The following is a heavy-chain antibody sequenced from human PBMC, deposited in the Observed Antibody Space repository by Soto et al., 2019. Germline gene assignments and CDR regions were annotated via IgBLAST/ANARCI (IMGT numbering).Heavy chain of an antibody. CDR2: IDWNSGST. V-gene: IGHV3-9*01. Sequence: GGSLRLSCAASGFIFDDYAMHWVRQPPGKGLEWVSGIDWNSGSTAYADSVKGRFTISRDNAEKSVYLQMNSLRAEDTAVYYCAKRIRFGRSGYFLLDYWGQGTLVTVSS. CDR3: AKRIRFGRSGYFLLDY. J-gene: IGHJ4*02. D-gene: IGHD3-3*01. CDR1: GFIFDDYA.